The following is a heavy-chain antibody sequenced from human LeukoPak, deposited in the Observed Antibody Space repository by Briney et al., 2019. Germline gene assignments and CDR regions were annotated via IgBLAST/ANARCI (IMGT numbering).Heavy chain of an antibody. V-gene: IGHV4-59*01. Sequence: KPSETLSLTCTVSGGSISSYYWSWIRQPPGKGLEWIGYIYYSGSTNYNPSLKSRATISVDTSKNQFSLKLSSVTAADTAVYYCARGPYYYDSSGYYYGMDYWGQGTLVTVSS. D-gene: IGHD3-22*01. CDR2: IYYSGST. CDR3: ARGPYYYDSSGYYYGMDY. CDR1: GGSISSYY. J-gene: IGHJ4*02.